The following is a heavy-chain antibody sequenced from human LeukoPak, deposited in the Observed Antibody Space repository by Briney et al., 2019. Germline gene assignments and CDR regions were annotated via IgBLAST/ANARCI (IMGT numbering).Heavy chain of an antibody. CDR3: AKYGNSGWVIDN. CDR1: GGSICGNY. D-gene: IGHD6-19*01. Sequence: SETLSLTCAVYGGSICGNYWTWIRQPPGKGLEYIGYIYYTGGTNYNPSLKSRVTISVDTSKKQFSLKLTSVPAADTAVYFCAKYGNSGWVIDNWGQGTLVTVSS. CDR2: IYYTGGT. J-gene: IGHJ4*02. V-gene: IGHV4-59*08.